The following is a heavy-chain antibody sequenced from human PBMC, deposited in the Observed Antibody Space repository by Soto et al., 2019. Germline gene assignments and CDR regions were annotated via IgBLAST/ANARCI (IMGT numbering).Heavy chain of an antibody. D-gene: IGHD3-10*01. CDR3: ARVAASGTYSHYFDY. Sequence: AGGSLRLSCAASGFTLSGYWMHWVRQAPGKGLVWVSHMNSDGSSANYADSVKGRFTISRDNAKNTFYLQMSSLRAEDTAVYYCARVAASGTYSHYFDYWGQGSLVTVSS. J-gene: IGHJ4*02. V-gene: IGHV3-74*01. CDR1: GFTLSGYW. CDR2: MNSDGSSA.